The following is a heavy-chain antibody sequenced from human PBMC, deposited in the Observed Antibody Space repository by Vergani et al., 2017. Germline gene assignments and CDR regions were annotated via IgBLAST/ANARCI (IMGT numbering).Heavy chain of an antibody. D-gene: IGHD3-10*01. V-gene: IGHV3-7*03. CDR3: ARVTMVRGVTTFRYYYGMDV. CDR1: GFTFSSYW. J-gene: IGHJ6*02. CDR2: IKQDGSEK. Sequence: EVQLVESGGGLVQPGGSLRLSCAASGFTFSSYWMSWVRQAPGKGLEWVANIKQDGSEKYYVDSVKGRFTISRDNAKNSLYLQMNSLRAEDTAVYYCARVTMVRGVTTFRYYYGMDVWGQGTTVTVSS.